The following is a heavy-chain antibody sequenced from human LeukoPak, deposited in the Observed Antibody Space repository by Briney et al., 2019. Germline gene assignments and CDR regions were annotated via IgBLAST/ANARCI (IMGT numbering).Heavy chain of an antibody. Sequence: GGSLKLSCAASGFTFSAFYMGWIRQTPGKGLEYLSYLKGDNGDINYADSVRGRFTISRDNTKNSLYLQMNNLRAEDTAVYYCARVLRGYASYEGNWGQGTLVTVS. CDR3: ARVLRGYASYEGN. CDR1: GFTFSAFY. V-gene: IGHV3-11*06. D-gene: IGHD5-12*01. CDR2: LKGDNGDI. J-gene: IGHJ4*02.